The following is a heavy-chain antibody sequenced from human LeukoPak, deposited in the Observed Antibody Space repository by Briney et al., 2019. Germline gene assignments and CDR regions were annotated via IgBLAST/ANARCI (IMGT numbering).Heavy chain of an antibody. CDR3: AKEFVLLDYDYVWGSYRYEDYFDY. Sequence: SGGSLRLSCVVSGFTFSSYAMSWVRQAPGKGLEWVSAITRSGGSTYYADSVKGRFTISRDNSKNTLYLQMNSLRAEDTAVYYCAKEFVLLDYDYVWGSYRYEDYFDYWGQGTLVTVSS. CDR2: ITRSGGST. J-gene: IGHJ4*02. CDR1: GFTFSSYA. D-gene: IGHD3-16*02. V-gene: IGHV3-23*01.